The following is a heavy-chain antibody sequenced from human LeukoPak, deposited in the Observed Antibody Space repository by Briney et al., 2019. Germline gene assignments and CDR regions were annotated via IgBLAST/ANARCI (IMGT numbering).Heavy chain of an antibody. CDR2: IYYSGST. J-gene: IGHJ5*02. Sequence: SETLSLTCTVSGGSISSGDYYWSWIRQPPGKGLEWIGYIYYSGSTYYNPSLKSRVTISVDTSKNQFSLKLSSVTVADTAVYYCAREYGDDNWFDPWGQGTLVTVSS. V-gene: IGHV4-30-4*01. D-gene: IGHD2-21*02. CDR3: AREYGDDNWFDP. CDR1: GGSISSGDYY.